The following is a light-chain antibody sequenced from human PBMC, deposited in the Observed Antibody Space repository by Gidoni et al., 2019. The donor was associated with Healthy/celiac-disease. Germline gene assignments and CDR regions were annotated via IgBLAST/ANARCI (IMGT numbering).Light chain of an antibody. CDR2: GNS. CDR1: SSNIGAGYA. CDR3: QSYDSSLSGSHVV. Sequence: QSVLTQPPSVSAAPGQRVTISCTGRSSNIGAGYAVHWYQQLPGPAPQLLINGNSNRPSGVPDRFSGSKSGTSASLAITGLQAEDEADYYCQSYDSSLSGSHVVFGGGTKLTVL. J-gene: IGLJ2*01. V-gene: IGLV1-40*01.